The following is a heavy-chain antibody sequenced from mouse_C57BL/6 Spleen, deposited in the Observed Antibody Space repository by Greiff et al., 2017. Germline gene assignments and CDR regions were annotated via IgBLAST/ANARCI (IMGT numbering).Heavy chain of an antibody. CDR2: IDPENGDT. V-gene: IGHV14-4*01. D-gene: IGHD1-1*01. CDR1: GFNIKDDY. Sequence: EVQLQQSGAELVRPGASVKLSCTASGFNIKDDYMHWVKQRPEQGLEWIGWIDPENGDTEYASKFQGKATITADTSSNTASLQLSSLPSEDTAVYYCTRGYYGSSYGYYFDYWGQGTTLTVSS. J-gene: IGHJ2*01. CDR3: TRGYYGSSYGYYFDY.